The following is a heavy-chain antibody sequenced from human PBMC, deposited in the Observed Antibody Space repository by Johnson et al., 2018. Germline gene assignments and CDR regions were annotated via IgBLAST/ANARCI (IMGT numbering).Heavy chain of an antibody. Sequence: QVQLVESGGGVVQPGRSLRLSCAGSGFTFSNYAMHWVRQAPGKGLEWVAVISYDGSNKYFAGSVKGRFTISRDNSKNTLYLQMNSLRAEDTAVYYCARERGSCYGYCAFDIWGQGTMVTVSS. J-gene: IGHJ3*02. CDR3: ARERGSCYGYCAFDI. D-gene: IGHD5-18*01. V-gene: IGHV3-30-3*01. CDR2: ISYDGSNK. CDR1: GFTFSNYA.